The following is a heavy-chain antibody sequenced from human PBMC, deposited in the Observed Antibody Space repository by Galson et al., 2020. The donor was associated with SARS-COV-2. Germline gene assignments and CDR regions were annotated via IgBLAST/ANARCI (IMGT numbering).Heavy chain of an antibody. CDR2: IYYSGST. CDR3: ERAFEAYGMDV. CDR1: GGPTSSGGYY. Sequence: SEPLSLTCPVSGGPTSSGGYYWSWIRQHPGKGREWIGYIYYSGSTYYNPSLKSRVTISVDTSKNQFSLKLSSVTAADTAVYCCERAFEAYGMDVWGQGTTFTVSS. V-gene: IGHV4-31*03. J-gene: IGHJ6*02.